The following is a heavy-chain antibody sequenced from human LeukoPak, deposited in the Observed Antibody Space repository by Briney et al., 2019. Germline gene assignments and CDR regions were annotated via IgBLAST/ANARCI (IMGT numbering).Heavy chain of an antibody. D-gene: IGHD3-10*01. CDR3: ARDSSYYYGSGSYYNVDWFDP. J-gene: IGHJ5*02. Sequence: ASVKVSCKASGGTFSSYAISWVRQAPGQGLEWMGGIIPIFGTANYAQKFQGRVTMTRDMSTSTVYMELSSLRSEDTAVYYCARDSSYYYGSGSYYNVDWFDPWGQGTLVTVSS. CDR2: IIPIFGTA. V-gene: IGHV1-69*05. CDR1: GGTFSSYA.